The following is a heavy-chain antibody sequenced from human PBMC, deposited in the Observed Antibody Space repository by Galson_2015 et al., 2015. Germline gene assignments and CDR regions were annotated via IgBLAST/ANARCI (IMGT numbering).Heavy chain of an antibody. CDR3: ARQTNYDFWSGYTKGGSEYYYYYTDV. CDR1: GFTFSSYA. V-gene: IGHV3-30*04. CDR2: ITYDGSNK. Sequence: SLRLSCAASGFTFSSYAMHWVRQAPGKGLEWVAVITYDGSNKYYADSVKGRFTISRDNSKNTLYLQMNSLRAEDTAVYYCARQTNYDFWSGYTKGGSEYYYYYTDVWGKGTTVTVSS. D-gene: IGHD3-3*01. J-gene: IGHJ6*03.